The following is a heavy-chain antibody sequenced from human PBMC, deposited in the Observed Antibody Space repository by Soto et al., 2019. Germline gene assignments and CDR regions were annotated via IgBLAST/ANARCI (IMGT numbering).Heavy chain of an antibody. CDR3: ATGYDFWSDGGYYYYRMDV. CDR1: GYTFTSYY. CDR2: FDPEDGET. V-gene: IGHV1-24*01. D-gene: IGHD3-3*01. J-gene: IGHJ6*02. Sequence: ASVKVSCKASGYTFTSYYMHWVRQAPGKGLEWMGGFDPEDGETIYAQKFQGRVTMTEDTSTDTAYMELSSLRSEDTAAYYCATGYDFWSDGGYYYYRMDVWGQGTTVTVSS.